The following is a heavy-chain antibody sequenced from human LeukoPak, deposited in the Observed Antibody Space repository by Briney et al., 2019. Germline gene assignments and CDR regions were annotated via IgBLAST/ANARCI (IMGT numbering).Heavy chain of an antibody. J-gene: IGHJ3*02. CDR2: IYYSGST. CDR1: GGSISSYY. CDR3: ARDVSPDAFDI. V-gene: IGHV4-59*12. Sequence: SETLSLTCTVSGGSISSYYWSWIRQPPGKGLEWIGYIYYSGSTNYNPSLKSRVTISVDTSKNQFSLKLSSVTAADTAVYYCARDVSPDAFDIWGQGTMVTVSS.